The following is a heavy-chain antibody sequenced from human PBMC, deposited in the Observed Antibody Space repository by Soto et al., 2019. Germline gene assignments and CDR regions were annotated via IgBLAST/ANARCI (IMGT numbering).Heavy chain of an antibody. CDR1: GFRFSLYG. Sequence: PRGSLRLSCAASGFRFSLYGMQWVRQAPGQGLEWVAVIWYDGSNKYYADSVKGRFTVSRDNAKNSLYLQMNSLRAEDTAAYYCARARTPYCSSATCYGDGDWGQGTTVTVSS. CDR3: ARARTPYCSSATCYGDGD. CDR2: IWYDGSNK. D-gene: IGHD2-2*01. J-gene: IGHJ6*02. V-gene: IGHV3-33*01.